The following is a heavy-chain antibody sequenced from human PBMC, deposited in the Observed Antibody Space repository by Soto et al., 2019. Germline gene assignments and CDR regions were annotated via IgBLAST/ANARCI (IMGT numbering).Heavy chain of an antibody. Sequence: ASVKVSCKASGYTFTSYYMHWVRQAPGQGLEWMGIINPSGGSTSYAQKFQGRVTMTRDTSTSTVYMELSSLRSEDTAVYYCAGPDGTSCSSCLYYYGMDVWGQATTVTVS. CDR2: INPSGGST. D-gene: IGHD2-2*01. CDR3: AGPDGTSCSSCLYYYGMDV. J-gene: IGHJ6*02. CDR1: GYTFTSYY. V-gene: IGHV1-46*01.